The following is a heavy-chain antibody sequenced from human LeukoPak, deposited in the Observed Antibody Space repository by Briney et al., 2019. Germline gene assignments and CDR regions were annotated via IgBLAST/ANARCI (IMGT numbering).Heavy chain of an antibody. CDR3: ARYDCSGGSCYFDY. J-gene: IGHJ4*02. V-gene: IGHV1-2*02. CDR2: INPNSGGT. CDR1: GYTFTGYY. D-gene: IGHD2-15*01. Sequence: GASVKVSCKASGYTFTGYYMHWVRQAPGRGLEWMGWINPNSGGTNYAQKFQGRVTMTRDTSISTAYMELSRLRSDDTAVYYCARYDCSGGSCYFDYWGQGTLVTVSS.